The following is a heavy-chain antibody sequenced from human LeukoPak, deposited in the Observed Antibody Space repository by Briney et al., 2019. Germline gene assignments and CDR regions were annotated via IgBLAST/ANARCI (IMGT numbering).Heavy chain of an antibody. V-gene: IGHV1-69*02. D-gene: IGHD1-26*01. CDR3: ARGREWFGP. CDR2: VIPILGIV. Sequence: GASVKVSCKVSGGSFSDYTITWVRQAPGQGLEWIGRVIPILGIVNYAQDFQGRVTITADNSTRTHYMELSSLRSDDTAVYYCARGREWFGPWGQGTLVTVSS. CDR1: GGSFSDYT. J-gene: IGHJ5*02.